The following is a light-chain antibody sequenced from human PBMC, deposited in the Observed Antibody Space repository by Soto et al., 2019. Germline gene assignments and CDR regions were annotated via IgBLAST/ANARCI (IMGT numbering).Light chain of an antibody. Sequence: QSALTQPPSASGSPGQSVTISCTGTSSDVGAYNYVSWYQQHPGKVPKLMIYEVSKRPSGVPDRFSGSKSGNTASLTASGLQAEDEADYYCSSYAGSNNFGVFGTGTKVTVL. CDR1: SSDVGAYNY. CDR2: EVS. V-gene: IGLV2-8*01. CDR3: SSYAGSNNFGV. J-gene: IGLJ1*01.